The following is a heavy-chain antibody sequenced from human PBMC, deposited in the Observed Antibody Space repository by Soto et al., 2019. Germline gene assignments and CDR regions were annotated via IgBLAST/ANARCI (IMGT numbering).Heavy chain of an antibody. Sequence: SETLSLTCTVSGGSISSGGYYWSWIRQHPGKGLEWIGYIYYSGSTYYNPSLKSRVTISVDTSKNQFSLKLSSVTAADTAVYYCARGYSGSYSSYWGQGTLVTVSS. D-gene: IGHD1-26*01. V-gene: IGHV4-31*03. CDR1: GGSISSGGYY. CDR3: ARGYSGSYSSY. CDR2: IYYSGST. J-gene: IGHJ4*02.